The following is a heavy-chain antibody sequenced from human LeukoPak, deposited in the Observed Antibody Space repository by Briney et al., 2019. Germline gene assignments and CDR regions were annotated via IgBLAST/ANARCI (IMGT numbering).Heavy chain of an antibody. CDR3: ARLQGITPQPMTEGFDI. CDR1: GFSFSSSW. V-gene: IGHV3-74*01. J-gene: IGHJ3*02. CDR2: ISPDGSST. Sequence: GGSLRLSCAASGFSFSSSWMLWVRQTPGKGLVWLSRISPDGSSTSYADSVKGRFTVSRDIARNTLSLQMNSLRAEDSAVYYCARLQGITPQPMTEGFDIWGQGTMVIVSS. D-gene: IGHD3-16*01.